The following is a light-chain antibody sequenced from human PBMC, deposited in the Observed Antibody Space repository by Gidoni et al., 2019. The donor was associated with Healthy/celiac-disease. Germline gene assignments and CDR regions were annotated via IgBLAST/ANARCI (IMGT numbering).Light chain of an antibody. Sequence: DIQMTQSQSSLSASVGDRVTITCQASQDISNYLNWYQQKPGKAPKLLIYDASNLETGVPSRFSGSGSGTDFTFTISSLQPEDIATYYCQQYDNLPCTFGQGTRLEIK. CDR3: QQYDNLPCT. CDR1: QDISNY. V-gene: IGKV1-33*01. J-gene: IGKJ5*01. CDR2: DAS.